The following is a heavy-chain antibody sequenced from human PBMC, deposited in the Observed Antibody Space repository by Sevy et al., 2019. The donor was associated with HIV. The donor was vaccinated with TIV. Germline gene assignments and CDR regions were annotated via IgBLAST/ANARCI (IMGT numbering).Heavy chain of an antibody. CDR3: ARDVYYGSGSYYLQDYGMDV. CDR1: GFTFSTYS. D-gene: IGHD3-10*01. J-gene: IGHJ6*02. Sequence: GGSLRLSCAASGFTFSTYSMNWVRQAPGRGLEWVSSISSSSSYIYYADSMAGRFTISRDNAKNSLYLQMNSLRAEDTAVYYCARDVYYGSGSYYLQDYGMDVWRQGTTVTVSS. V-gene: IGHV3-21*01. CDR2: ISSSSSYI.